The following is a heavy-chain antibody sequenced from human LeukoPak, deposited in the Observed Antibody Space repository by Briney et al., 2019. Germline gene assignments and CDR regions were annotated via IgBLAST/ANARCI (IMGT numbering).Heavy chain of an antibody. CDR2: ITGGGGAT. D-gene: IGHD6-19*01. CDR1: GFTFSSFA. CDR3: AKQVEASVAGTGVAFNI. J-gene: IGHJ3*02. V-gene: IGHV3-23*01. Sequence: TGGSLRLSCAASGFTFSSFAMSGVRQAPGKGLEWVSGITGGGGATYYADSVKGRFTISRDNSRSTLYLQMNSLRVEDTAVYYCAKQVEASVAGTGVAFNIWGQGTMVTVSS.